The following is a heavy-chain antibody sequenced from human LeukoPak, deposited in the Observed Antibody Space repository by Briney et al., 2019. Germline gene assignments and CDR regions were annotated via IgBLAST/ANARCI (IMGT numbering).Heavy chain of an antibody. CDR3: ARDSGGLSYCSGGSCYSD. CDR2: VSYSGST. CDR1: ANGGSINSYY. D-gene: IGHD2-15*01. J-gene: IGHJ4*02. V-gene: IGHV4-59*01. Sequence: RTSEPLSLTCSVSANGGSINSYYWRWIRLPPGKGLEWLGYVSYSGSTNYSPSLKSRVTMSVDTSKNQFSLKLTSVTAADTAVYYCARDSGGLSYCSGGSCYSDWGQGTGVTVS.